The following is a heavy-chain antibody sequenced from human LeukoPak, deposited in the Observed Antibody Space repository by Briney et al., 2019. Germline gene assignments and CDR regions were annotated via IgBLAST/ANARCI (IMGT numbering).Heavy chain of an antibody. CDR2: ISSSGSTI. Sequence: PGGSLRLSCAASGFTFSDYYMSWLRQAPGKGLEWVSYISSSGSTIYYADSVKGRFTISRDNAKNSLYLQLNSLRAEDTAVYYCARDGGFDFWSDYYYYGMDVWGQGTTVTVSS. CDR1: GFTFSDYY. V-gene: IGHV3-11*01. CDR3: ARDGGFDFWSDYYYYGMDV. D-gene: IGHD3-3*01. J-gene: IGHJ6*02.